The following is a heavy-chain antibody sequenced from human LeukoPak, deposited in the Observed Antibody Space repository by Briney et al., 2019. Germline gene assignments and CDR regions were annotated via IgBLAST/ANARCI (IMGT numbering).Heavy chain of an antibody. J-gene: IGHJ3*02. V-gene: IGHV3-21*01. CDR1: GFTFSSYS. Sequence: GGSLRLSCAASGFTFSSYSMNWVRQAPGKGLEWVSSISSSSSYIYYADSVKGRFTISRDNAKNSLYLQMNSLRAEDTAVYYCAREGYYYDSSGYPGASFDIWGQGTIVTVSS. D-gene: IGHD3-22*01. CDR2: ISSSSSYI. CDR3: AREGYYYDSSGYPGASFDI.